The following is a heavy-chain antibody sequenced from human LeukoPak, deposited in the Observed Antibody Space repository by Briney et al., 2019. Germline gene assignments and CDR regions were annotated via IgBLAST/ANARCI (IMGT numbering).Heavy chain of an antibody. D-gene: IGHD2-2*01. CDR3: AGHWSSTSCYGLDY. V-gene: IGHV4-39*01. J-gene: IGHJ4*02. CDR2: IYYSGST. CDR1: GGSISSSSYY. Sequence: SETLSLTCTVSGGSISSSSYYWGWIRQPPGKGLEWIGSIYYSGSTYYNPSLKSRVTISVDTSKNQFSLKLSSVTAADTAVYYCAGHWSSTSCYGLDYWGQETLVTVSS.